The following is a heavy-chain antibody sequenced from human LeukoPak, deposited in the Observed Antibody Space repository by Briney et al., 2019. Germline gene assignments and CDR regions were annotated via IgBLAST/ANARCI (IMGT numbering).Heavy chain of an antibody. CDR3: ARHPQIVGATKYFDY. J-gene: IGHJ4*02. D-gene: IGHD1-26*01. V-gene: IGHV4-59*08. CDR2: IYYSGST. CDR1: GGSISSYY. Sequence: PSETLSLTCTVSGGSISSYYWSWIRQPPGKGLEWIGYIYYSGSTNYNPSLKSRVTISVDTSKTQFPLKLSSVTAADTAVYYCARHPQIVGATKYFDYWGQGTLVTVSS.